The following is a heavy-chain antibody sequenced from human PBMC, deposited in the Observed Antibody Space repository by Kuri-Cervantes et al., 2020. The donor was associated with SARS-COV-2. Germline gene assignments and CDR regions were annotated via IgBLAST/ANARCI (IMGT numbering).Heavy chain of an antibody. CDR2: ISSSGHRA. V-gene: IGHV3-23*01. Sequence: LSLTCAASGFTSSNYGMNWVRQAPGKGLEWLSFISSSGHRADYADSVSGRFTISRDNSKNTLYLQMNSLRAEDTATYFCARDTGWYVFDYRGQGTLVTVSS. D-gene: IGHD6-19*01. CDR1: GFTSSNYG. J-gene: IGHJ4*02. CDR3: ARDTGWYVFDY.